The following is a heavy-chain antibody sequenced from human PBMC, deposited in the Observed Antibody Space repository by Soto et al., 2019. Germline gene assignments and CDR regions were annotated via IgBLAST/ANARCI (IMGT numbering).Heavy chain of an antibody. J-gene: IGHJ5*02. V-gene: IGHV4-39*01. CDR3: ARLRMAAAGTDWFDP. Sequence: TLSLTCTVSGGSISSSSYYWGWIRQPPGKGLEWIGSIYYSGSTYYNPSLKSRVTISVDTSKNQFSLKLSSVTAADTAVYYCARLRMAAAGTDWFDPWGQGTLVTVSS. D-gene: IGHD6-13*01. CDR1: GGSISSSSYY. CDR2: IYYSGST.